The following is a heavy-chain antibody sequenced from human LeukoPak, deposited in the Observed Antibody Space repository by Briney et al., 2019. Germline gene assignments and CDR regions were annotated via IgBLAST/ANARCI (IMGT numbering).Heavy chain of an antibody. CDR2: INLNSGDT. D-gene: IGHD6-13*01. Sequence: GASVKVSCKASGYTFTAYYVHWMRQAPGQGLEWMGWINLNSGDTRYAQRFQGRVTVTRDTSTSTAYMDLNGLRSDDTAVYYCARDSIEAPGLVFDFWGQGTMVTISS. CDR3: ARDSIEAPGLVFDF. V-gene: IGHV1-2*02. CDR1: GYTFTAYY. J-gene: IGHJ3*01.